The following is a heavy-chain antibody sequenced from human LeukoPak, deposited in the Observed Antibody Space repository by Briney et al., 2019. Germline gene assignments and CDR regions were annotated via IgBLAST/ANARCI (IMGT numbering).Heavy chain of an antibody. CDR1: GFTFSSYW. J-gene: IGHJ3*02. Sequence: GRSLRLSCAASGFTFSSYWMSWVRQAPGKGLEWVANIKQDGSEKYYVDSVKGRFTISRDNAKNSLYLQMNSLRAEDTAVYYCASFPYGDYSPDAFDIWGQGTMVTVSS. V-gene: IGHV3-7*03. D-gene: IGHD4-17*01. CDR3: ASFPYGDYSPDAFDI. CDR2: IKQDGSEK.